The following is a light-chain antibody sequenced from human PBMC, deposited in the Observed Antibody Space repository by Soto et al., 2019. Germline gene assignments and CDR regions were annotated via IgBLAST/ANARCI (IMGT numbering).Light chain of an antibody. CDR3: QQYGSSGT. CDR2: GAS. J-gene: IGKJ1*01. CDR1: QSVGRNY. V-gene: IGKV3-20*01. Sequence: EIVMTQSPVILSVSPVERATLSCMASQSVGRNYLAWFQQRPGQAPRLLIYGASNRATGIPDRFSGSGSGTDFTLTISRLEPEDFAVYYCQQYGSSGTFGQGTKVDIK.